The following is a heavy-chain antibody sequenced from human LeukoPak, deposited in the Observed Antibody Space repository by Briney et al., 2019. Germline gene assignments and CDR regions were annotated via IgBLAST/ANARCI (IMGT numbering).Heavy chain of an antibody. V-gene: IGHV1-8*01. D-gene: IGHD3-3*01. Sequence: ASVKVSCKASGYTFTSYDINWVRQATGQGLEWMGWMNPNSGNTGYAQKFQGRVTMTRNTSISTAYMELSSLRSEDTAVYYRARALRITIFGVVIGAWFDPWGQGTLVTVSS. CDR3: ARALRITIFGVVIGAWFDP. CDR1: GYTFTSYD. J-gene: IGHJ5*02. CDR2: MNPNSGNT.